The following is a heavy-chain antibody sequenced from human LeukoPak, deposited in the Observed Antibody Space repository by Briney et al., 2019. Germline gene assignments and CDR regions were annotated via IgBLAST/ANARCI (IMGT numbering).Heavy chain of an antibody. Sequence: GGSLRLSCAASRFTFSDYYMSWIRQAPGKGLEWVSYISDSSSYTNYADSVKGRFTISRDNAKNSLYLQMNSLRAKDTAVYYCVRVSSSRSFDYWGQGTLVTVSS. J-gene: IGHJ4*02. CDR2: ISDSSSYT. CDR3: VRVSSSRSFDY. D-gene: IGHD6-13*01. CDR1: RFTFSDYY. V-gene: IGHV3-11*05.